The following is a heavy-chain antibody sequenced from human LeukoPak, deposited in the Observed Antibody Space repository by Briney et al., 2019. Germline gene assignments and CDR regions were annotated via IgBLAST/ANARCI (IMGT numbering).Heavy chain of an antibody. V-gene: IGHV3-33*01. D-gene: IGHD1-26*01. Sequence: GGSLRLSCAASGFTFSSYGMHWVRQAPGKGLEWVAVIWYDGSNKYYADSVKGRFTISRDNSKNTLYLQMNSLRAEDTAVYYCARGRGSPGAFDIWGQGTMVTVSS. CDR2: IWYDGSNK. J-gene: IGHJ3*02. CDR3: ARGRGSPGAFDI. CDR1: GFTFSSYG.